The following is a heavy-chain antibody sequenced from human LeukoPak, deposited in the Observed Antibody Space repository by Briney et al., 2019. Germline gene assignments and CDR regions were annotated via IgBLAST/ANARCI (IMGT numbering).Heavy chain of an antibody. CDR3: ARDETGGHFEN. D-gene: IGHD3-10*01. J-gene: IGHJ4*02. Sequence: PGGSLRLSCAASGFTFSSYWMSWVRQAPGKGPEWVANINLDGRKKYHVDSVKGRFTISRDNAQNSLYLQMNSLKVEDTAVYYCARDETGGHFENWGQGTLVTASS. V-gene: IGHV3-7*01. CDR2: INLDGRKK. CDR1: GFTFSSYW.